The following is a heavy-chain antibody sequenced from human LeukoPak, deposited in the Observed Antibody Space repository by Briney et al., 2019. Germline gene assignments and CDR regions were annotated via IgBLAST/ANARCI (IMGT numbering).Heavy chain of an antibody. D-gene: IGHD6-13*01. V-gene: IGHV4-59*08. CDR1: GGSISSYY. CDR3: ARRLSSTSPPYYYYGMNV. Sequence: SETLSLTCTVSGGSISSYYWSWIRQRPGKGLEWIGYSYYTGSTNYNPSLKSRVTISVDTSKNQFSLNLSSVTAADTAVYYCARRLSSTSPPYYYYGMNVWGQGTTVTVSS. J-gene: IGHJ6*02. CDR2: SYYTGST.